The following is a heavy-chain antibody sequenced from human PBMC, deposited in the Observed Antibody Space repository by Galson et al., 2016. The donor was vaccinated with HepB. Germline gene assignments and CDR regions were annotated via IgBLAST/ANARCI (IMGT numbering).Heavy chain of an antibody. V-gene: IGHV3-30*04. Sequence: SLRLSCAASGFTFSSYAMHWVRQAPGKGLEWVAVISYDGSYESYAGAVKGRFTISRDNFKNTLYLHLNSLRAEETAVYYCARAVHGSGSYWGKWGQGTLVAVSS. J-gene: IGHJ4*02. CDR1: GFTFSSYA. D-gene: IGHD3-10*01. CDR3: ARAVHGSGSYWGK. CDR2: ISYDGSYE.